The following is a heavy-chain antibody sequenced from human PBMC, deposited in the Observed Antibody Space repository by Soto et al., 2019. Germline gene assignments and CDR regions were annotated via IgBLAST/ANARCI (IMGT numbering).Heavy chain of an antibody. Sequence: QVQLQESGPGLVKPSQTLSLTCTVSGGSISSGGYYWSWIRQHPGKGLEWIGYIYYSGSTYYNPSLKSRVTISADTSKNQFSLKLSSVTAADTAVYYCARDSPWLQLPGDDAFDIWGQGTMVTVSS. D-gene: IGHD5-12*01. CDR2: IYYSGST. V-gene: IGHV4-31*03. CDR1: GGSISSGGYY. J-gene: IGHJ3*02. CDR3: ARDSPWLQLPGDDAFDI.